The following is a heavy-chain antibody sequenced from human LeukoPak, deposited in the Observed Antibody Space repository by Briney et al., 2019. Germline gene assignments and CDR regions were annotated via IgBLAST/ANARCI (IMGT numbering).Heavy chain of an antibody. CDR3: ARGYAAVPD. CDR1: GFNFSINW. V-gene: IGHV3-7*01. Sequence: GGSLRLSCAASGFNFSINWMTWVRQAPGKGLEWVANIQDDGVEKNYVESVKGRFIISRDNAKDSLFLQMSSLRDEDTALYYCARGYAAVPDWGQGTLVTVSS. CDR2: IQDDGVEK. D-gene: IGHD2-15*01. J-gene: IGHJ4*02.